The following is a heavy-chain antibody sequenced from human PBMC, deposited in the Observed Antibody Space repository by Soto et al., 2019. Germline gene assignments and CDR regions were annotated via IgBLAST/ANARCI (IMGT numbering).Heavy chain of an antibody. Sequence: GGSLRLSCAASGFTLSNAWMSWVRQAPGKGLEWVGRIKSKTDGGTTDYAAPVKGRFTISRDDSKNTLYLQMNSLKTEDTAVYYCTTADPMITFGGVIQDWAQGTCVTVSS. CDR1: GFTLSNAW. CDR2: IKSKTDGGTT. CDR3: TTADPMITFGGVIQD. V-gene: IGHV3-15*01. D-gene: IGHD3-16*01. J-gene: IGHJ1*01.